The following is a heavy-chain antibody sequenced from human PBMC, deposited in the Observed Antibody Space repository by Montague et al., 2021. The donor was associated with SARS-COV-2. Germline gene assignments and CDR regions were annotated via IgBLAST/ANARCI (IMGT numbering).Heavy chain of an antibody. Sequence: TLSLTCTVSGGSISSGGYYWSWIRQHPGKGLEWIGYIYYSGSTYYNPSLKSRVTISVDTSKNQFSLKLSSVTAADTAVCYCARARGYFDWLFHSDYYYYGMDVWGQGTTVTVSS. CDR1: GGSISSGGYY. J-gene: IGHJ6*02. CDR3: ARARGYFDWLFHSDYYYYGMDV. V-gene: IGHV4-31*03. CDR2: IYYSGST. D-gene: IGHD3-9*01.